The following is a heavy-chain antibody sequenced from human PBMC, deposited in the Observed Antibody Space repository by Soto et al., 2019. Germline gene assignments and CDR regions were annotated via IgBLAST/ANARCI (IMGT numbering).Heavy chain of an antibody. CDR1: GFTFSSYE. CDR3: ARDQEVVTAIRGVSAFDI. V-gene: IGHV3-48*03. CDR2: ISSSGSTI. D-gene: IGHD2-21*02. Sequence: PGGSLRLSCAASGFTFSSYEMNWVRQAPGKGLEWVSYISSSGSTIYYADSVKGRFTISRDNAKNSLYLQMNSLRAEDTAVYYCARDQEVVTAIRGVSAFDIWGQGTMVTVSS. J-gene: IGHJ3*02.